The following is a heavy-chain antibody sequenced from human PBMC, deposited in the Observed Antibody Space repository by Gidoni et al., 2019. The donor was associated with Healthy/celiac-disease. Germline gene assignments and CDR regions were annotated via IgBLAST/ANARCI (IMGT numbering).Heavy chain of an antibody. J-gene: IGHJ5*02. CDR1: GFTFSSYA. CDR3: AREVYAAQTNWFDP. V-gene: IGHV3-23*01. CDR2: ICGSGGSA. D-gene: IGHD2-8*01. Sequence: EVQLLASGGGLVQPGGSLRLSCAASGFTFSSYAMSWVRQAPGKGLEWVSAICGSGGSAYYAGSVKGRFTISRDNSKNTLYLQMNSLRAEDTAVYYCAREVYAAQTNWFDPWGQGTLVTVSS.